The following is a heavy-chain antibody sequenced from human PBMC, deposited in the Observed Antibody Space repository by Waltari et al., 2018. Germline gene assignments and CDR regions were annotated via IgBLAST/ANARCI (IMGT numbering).Heavy chain of an antibody. CDR2: SSTDGSIA. CDR1: GFTFSTSW. D-gene: IGHD6-13*01. J-gene: IGHJ4*02. Sequence: EVQLVESGGGSVQPGGSLRLSCAASGFTFSTSWMHWVRQAPGKGLVSGAQSSTDGSIANDADAVEGGITVTGDDAKISLFRQMNSLRAEGTAVYYDVLYRSRLLGDCWAQGTLVSV. V-gene: IGHV3-74*01. CDR3: VLYRSRLLGDC.